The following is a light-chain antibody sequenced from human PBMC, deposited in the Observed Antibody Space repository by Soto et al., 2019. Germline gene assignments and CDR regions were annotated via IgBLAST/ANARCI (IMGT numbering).Light chain of an antibody. CDR3: QQYDNSVWT. CDR2: DAI. J-gene: IGKJ1*01. Sequence: EIVMTQSPATLSVSPGERATLSCRASQSVSSNLAWYQQKPGQAPRLLIYDAINRATGIPDRFSGSGSGTDFTLTISRLEPEDVAVYYCQQYDNSVWTFGQGTKVDIK. CDR1: QSVSSN. V-gene: IGKV3D-15*01.